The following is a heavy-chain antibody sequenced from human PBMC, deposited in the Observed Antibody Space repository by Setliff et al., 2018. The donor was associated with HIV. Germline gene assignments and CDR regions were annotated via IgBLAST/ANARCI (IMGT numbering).Heavy chain of an antibody. V-gene: IGHV4-34*01. Sequence: SETLSLTCAVYGGSFSGYYWTWIRQPPGRGLEWIGEIIHSGGTNYNRSLKSRVTISVDTSKNQFPLNLSSVTAADTAVYYCARGGLGVVDAIDYWSQGTLVTVSS. D-gene: IGHD2-15*01. J-gene: IGHJ4*02. CDR1: GGSFSGYY. CDR2: IIHSGGT. CDR3: ARGGLGVVDAIDY.